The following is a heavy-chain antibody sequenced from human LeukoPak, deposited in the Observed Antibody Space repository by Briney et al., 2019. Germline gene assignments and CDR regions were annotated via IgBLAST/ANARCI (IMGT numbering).Heavy chain of an antibody. Sequence: SETLSLTCTVSGYSISSGYYWGWIRQPPRKGLEWIGSIYHSGSTYYNPSLKSRVTISVDTSKNQFSLKLSSVTAADTAVYYCARVQSSTLDYYFDYWGQGTLVTVSS. CDR2: IYHSGST. D-gene: IGHD6-13*01. V-gene: IGHV4-38-2*02. J-gene: IGHJ4*02. CDR1: GYSISSGYY. CDR3: ARVQSSTLDYYFDY.